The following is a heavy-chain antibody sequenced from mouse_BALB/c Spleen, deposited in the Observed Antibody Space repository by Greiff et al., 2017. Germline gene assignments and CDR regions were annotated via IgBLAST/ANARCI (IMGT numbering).Heavy chain of an antibody. CDR2: IYPGNVNT. D-gene: IGHD1-1*01. V-gene: IGHV1S56*01. J-gene: IGHJ2*01. CDR3: ASLRYPLDY. CDR1: GYTFTSYY. Sequence: VQLQQSGPELVKPGASVRISCKASGYTFTSYYIHWVKQRPGQGLEWIGWIYPGNVNTKYNEKFKGKATLTADKSSSTAYMQLSSLTSEDSAVYFCASLRYPLDYWGQGTTLTVSS.